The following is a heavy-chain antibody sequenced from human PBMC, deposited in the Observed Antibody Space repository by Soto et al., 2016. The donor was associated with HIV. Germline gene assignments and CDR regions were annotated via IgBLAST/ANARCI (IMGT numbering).Heavy chain of an antibody. V-gene: IGHV3-11*05. CDR2: ISSSSDYT. J-gene: IGHJ4*02. CDR1: GFTFSDSY. CDR3: VRYSGNDRNRGYFDQ. Sequence: VQLVESGGGLVKPGGSLRLSCAASGFTFSDSYMTWIRQAPGKGLEWISYISSSSDYTNYADSVKGRFTISRDNAKKSLFLQMNSLRVEDTAIYYCVRYSGNDRNRGYFDQWGQGALITVSS. D-gene: IGHD1-26*01.